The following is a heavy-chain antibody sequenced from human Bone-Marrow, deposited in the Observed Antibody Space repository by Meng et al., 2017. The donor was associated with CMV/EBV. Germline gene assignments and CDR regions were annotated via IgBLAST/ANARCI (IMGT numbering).Heavy chain of an antibody. V-gene: IGHV1-2*02. CDR3: ARDRWVGRIAAPADV. J-gene: IGHJ6*01. Sequence: ASVKVSCKASGYTFTGYYMHWVRQAPGQGLEWMGWINPNSGGTNYAQKFQGRVTMTRDTSISTAYMEVSRLRSDDTAVYYCARDRWVGRIAAPADVWGQGTTVTGSS. CDR2: INPNSGGT. CDR1: GYTFTGYY. D-gene: IGHD6-13*01.